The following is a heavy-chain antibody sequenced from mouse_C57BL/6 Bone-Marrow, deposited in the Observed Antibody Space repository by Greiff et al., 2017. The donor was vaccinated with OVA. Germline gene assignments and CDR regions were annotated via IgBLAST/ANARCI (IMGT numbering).Heavy chain of an antibody. V-gene: IGHV1-82*01. Sequence: QVQLQQSGPELVKPGASVKISCKASGYAFSSSWMNWVKQRPGKGLEWIGRIYPGDGDTNYNGKFKGKATLTADKSSSTAYMQLSSLTSEDSAVYFCASGTPYYFDYWGQGNTLTGSS. CDR3: ASGTPYYFDY. CDR2: IYPGDGDT. J-gene: IGHJ2*01. CDR1: GYAFSSSW.